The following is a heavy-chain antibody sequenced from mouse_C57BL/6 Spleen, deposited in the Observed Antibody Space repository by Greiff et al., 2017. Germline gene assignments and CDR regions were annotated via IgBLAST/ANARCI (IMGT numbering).Heavy chain of an antibody. CDR1: GYTFTGYW. D-gene: IGHD2-2*01. CDR2: ILPGSGST. CDR3: ARSGGVTRGKNY. Sequence: VQLQQSGAELMKPGASVKLSCKATGYTFTGYWIEWVKQRPGHGLEWIGEILPGSGSTNYKEKFKGKATFTADTSSTKAYMQLSSLTTEDSAIYYCARSGGVTRGKNYWGQGTTLTVSS. V-gene: IGHV1-9*01. J-gene: IGHJ2*01.